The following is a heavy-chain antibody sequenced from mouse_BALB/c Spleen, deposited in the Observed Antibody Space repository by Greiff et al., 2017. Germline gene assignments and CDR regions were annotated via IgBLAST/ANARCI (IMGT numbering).Heavy chain of an antibody. CDR2: ISSGSSTI. CDR3: ARGGTARASYYFDY. D-gene: IGHD3-2*01. CDR1: GFTFSSFG. V-gene: IGHV5-17*02. J-gene: IGHJ2*01. Sequence: EVQRVESGGGLVQPGGSRKLSCAASGFTFSSFGMHWVRQAPEKGLEWVAYISSGSSTIYYADTVKGRFTISRDNPKNTLFLQMTSLRSEDTAMYYCARGGTARASYYFDYWGQGTTLTVSS.